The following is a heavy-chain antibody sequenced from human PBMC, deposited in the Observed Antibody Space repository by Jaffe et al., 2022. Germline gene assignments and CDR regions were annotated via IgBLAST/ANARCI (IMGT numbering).Heavy chain of an antibody. CDR1: GVSISNYY. CDR3: ARGGYSSSWYNFDY. V-gene: IGHV4-59*01. J-gene: IGHJ4*02. CDR2: FHYRGST. D-gene: IGHD6-13*01. Sequence: QVQLQESGPGLVKPSETLALTCTVSGVSISNYYWSWIRQPPGKGLEWIGYFHYRGSTNYNPSLKSRVTISEDTSKNQFSLKLSSVTPADTAVYYCARGGYSSSWYNFDYWGQGTLVTVSS.